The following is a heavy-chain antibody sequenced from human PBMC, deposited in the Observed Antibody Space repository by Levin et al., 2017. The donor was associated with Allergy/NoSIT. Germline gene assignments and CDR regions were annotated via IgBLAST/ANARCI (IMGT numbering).Heavy chain of an antibody. D-gene: IGHD3-10*01. CDR3: AYGSGSYYYYYGLDV. J-gene: IGHJ6*02. CDR1: GFTFSSYS. CDR2: ISSSSSTI. Sequence: LSLTCAASGFTFSSYSMNWVRQAPGKGLEWVSYISSSSSTIYYADSVKGRFTISRDNAKNSLYLQMNSLRAEDTAVYYCAYGSGSYYYYYGLDVWGQGTTVTVSS. V-gene: IGHV3-48*01.